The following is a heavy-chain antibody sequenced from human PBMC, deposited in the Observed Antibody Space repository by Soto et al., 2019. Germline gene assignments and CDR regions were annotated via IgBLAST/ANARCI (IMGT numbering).Heavy chain of an antibody. CDR3: ARAGSPSGSATYDWFDP. J-gene: IGHJ5*02. D-gene: IGHD3-10*01. CDR2: INAGNGNT. CDR1: GYTFTNYA. Sequence: QVQLVQSGAEVKKPGASVKVSCKASGYTFTNYAVHWVRQAPGQRLEWMGWINAGNGNTKYSQKFQGRVTITRDTSASTAYMELSSLRSEDTAMYYCARAGSPSGSATYDWFDPWGQGTLVTVSS. V-gene: IGHV1-3*01.